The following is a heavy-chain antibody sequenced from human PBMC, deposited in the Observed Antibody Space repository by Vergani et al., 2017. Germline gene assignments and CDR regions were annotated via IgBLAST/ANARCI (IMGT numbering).Heavy chain of an antibody. CDR3: ARGYCTNSICRGKVDS. D-gene: IGHD2-8*01. V-gene: IGHV1-58*02. J-gene: IGHJ4*02. CDR2: IVVGSGNT. CDR1: GFTFTSSA. Sequence: QLVQSGAELKKPGTSVKVSCKASGFTFTSSAMQWVRQARGQRLEWIGWIVVGSGNTNYAQKFQERVTITRDMSTSTAYMELSSLRSEDTAVYYCARGYCTNSICRGKVDSWGQGTLVTVSS.